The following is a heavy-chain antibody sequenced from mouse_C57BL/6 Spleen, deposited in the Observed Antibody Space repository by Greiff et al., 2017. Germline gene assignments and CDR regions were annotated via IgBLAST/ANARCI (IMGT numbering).Heavy chain of an antibody. Sequence: QVQLQQSGAELARPGASVKMSCKASGYTFTSYTMHWVKQRPGQGLEWIGYINPSSGYTKYNQKFKDKATVTADKSSSTPYLQLSSLTSEDSAVYYCARDTTVVATDYWGKGTTLTVSS. J-gene: IGHJ2*01. D-gene: IGHD1-1*01. CDR1: GYTFTSYT. CDR2: INPSSGYT. CDR3: ARDTTVVATDY. V-gene: IGHV1-4*01.